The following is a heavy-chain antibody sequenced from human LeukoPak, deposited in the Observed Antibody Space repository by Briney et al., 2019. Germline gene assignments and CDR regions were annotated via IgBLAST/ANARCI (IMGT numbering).Heavy chain of an antibody. CDR3: ATDIGSGGSYFLDH. CDR1: GFTFDDYA. J-gene: IGHJ4*02. V-gene: IGHV3-9*01. D-gene: IGHD2-15*01. CDR2: ISWNSGSI. Sequence: GGSLRLSCAASGFTFDDYAMHWVRQAPGKGLEWVSRISWNSGSIGYADSVTGRFTISRDNAKNSLYLQMNSLRAGDTALYYCATDIGSGGSYFLDHWGQGTLVTVSS.